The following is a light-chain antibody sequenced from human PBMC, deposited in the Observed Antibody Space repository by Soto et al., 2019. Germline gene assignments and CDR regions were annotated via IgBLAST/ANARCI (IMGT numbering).Light chain of an antibody. CDR1: QSVRSNY. J-gene: IGKJ4*01. CDR2: GAS. CDR3: QQYASSPLT. Sequence: EIVLTQSPGTLSLSSGERATLSCRASQSVRSNYLAWYQQKPGQAPRLLIYGASSRATGIPDRFGGSGSGTEFTLTISRLEPEDFAVYYCQQYASSPLTFGRGTKVEIK. V-gene: IGKV3-20*01.